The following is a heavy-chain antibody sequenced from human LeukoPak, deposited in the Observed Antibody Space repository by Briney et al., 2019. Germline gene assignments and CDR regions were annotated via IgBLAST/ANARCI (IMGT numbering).Heavy chain of an antibody. J-gene: IGHJ4*02. CDR3: ARGPYGSGNYLHYFDY. CDR2: IIPMFGTA. D-gene: IGHD3-10*01. Sequence: ASVKVSCKAAGGTSISYAINWVRQAPGQGLEWMGEIIPMFGTATYAQKFQGRVTITADESTSTAYMELSSLRSEDTAVYYCARGPYGSGNYLHYFDYWGQGTPVTVSS. CDR1: GGTSISYA. V-gene: IGHV1-69*13.